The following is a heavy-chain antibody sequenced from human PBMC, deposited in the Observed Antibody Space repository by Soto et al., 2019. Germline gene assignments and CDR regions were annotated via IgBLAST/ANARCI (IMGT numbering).Heavy chain of an antibody. CDR1: GGSISSSNW. Sequence: QVQLQESGPGLVKPSGTLSLTCAVSGGSISSSNWWSWVRQPPGKGLEWIGEIYHSGSTNYNPSLKSXXXXSXXXXXXXXXXXXXXXXXXXXXVXYXXXXXXXYYYAMDVWGQGTTVTVSS. CDR3: XXXXXXYYYAMDV. CDR2: IYHSGST. V-gene: IGHV4-4*02. J-gene: IGHJ6*02.